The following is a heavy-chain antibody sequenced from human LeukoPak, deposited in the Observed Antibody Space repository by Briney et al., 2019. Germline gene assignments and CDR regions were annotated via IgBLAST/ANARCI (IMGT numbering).Heavy chain of an antibody. Sequence: SETLSLTCAVYGGSFSGYYWSWIRQPPGKGLEWIGEINHSGSTNYNPSLKSRVTISVDTSKNQFSLKLSSVTAADTAVYYCAREPYYYDSSGYPFYWGQGTLVTVSS. CDR3: AREPYYYDSSGYPFY. D-gene: IGHD3-22*01. V-gene: IGHV4-34*01. J-gene: IGHJ4*02. CDR2: INHSGST. CDR1: GGSFSGYY.